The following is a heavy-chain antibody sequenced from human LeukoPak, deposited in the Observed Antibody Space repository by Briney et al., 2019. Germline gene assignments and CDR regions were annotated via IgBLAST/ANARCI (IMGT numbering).Heavy chain of an antibody. Sequence: ASVKVSCKASGYTFTGYYMHWVRQAPGQGLEWMGWINPNSGGTNYAQKFQGRVTMTRDTSISTAYMELSRLRSDDTAVYYCARATRTIAAAGTGACDIWGQGTMVTVSS. CDR2: INPNSGGT. J-gene: IGHJ3*02. V-gene: IGHV1-2*02. D-gene: IGHD6-13*01. CDR1: GYTFTGYY. CDR3: ARATRTIAAAGTGACDI.